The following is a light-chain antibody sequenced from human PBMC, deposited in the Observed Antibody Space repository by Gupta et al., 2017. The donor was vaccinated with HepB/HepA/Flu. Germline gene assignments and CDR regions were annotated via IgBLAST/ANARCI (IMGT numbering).Light chain of an antibody. CDR1: RSDVGNYNL. V-gene: IGLV2-23*02. CDR3: CSHTRSSTLV. CDR2: EVN. J-gene: IGLJ2*01. Sequence: QSALTQPSSVSGSPGQSITISCTGTRSDVGNYNLVSWYQQHPGEAPTLMIYEVNQRPSGLSNRFSGSKSGNTASLTISGRQAEDEADYYYCSHTRSSTLVFGGGTKLTVL.